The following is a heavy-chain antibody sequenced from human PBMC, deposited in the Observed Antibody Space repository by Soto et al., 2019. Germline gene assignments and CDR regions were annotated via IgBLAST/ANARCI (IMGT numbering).Heavy chain of an antibody. V-gene: IGHV4-34*01. CDR1: GGSFSGYY. Sequence: PSETLSLTCAVYGGSFSGYYWSWIRQPPGKGLEWIGEINHSGSTNYNPSLKSRVTISVDTSKNQFSLKLCSVTAADTAVYYCARDVGSVYGEANWFDPWGQGTLVTAPQ. CDR2: INHSGST. J-gene: IGHJ5*02. D-gene: IGHD4-17*01. CDR3: ARDVGSVYGEANWFDP.